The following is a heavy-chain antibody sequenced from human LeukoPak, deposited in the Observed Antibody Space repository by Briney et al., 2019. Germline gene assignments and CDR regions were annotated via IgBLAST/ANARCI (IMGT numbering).Heavy chain of an antibody. CDR2: INHSGST. J-gene: IGHJ5*02. CDR1: GGSFSGYY. Sequence: SETLSLTCAVYGGSFSGYYWSWIRQPPGKGLEWIGEINHSGSTNYNPSLKSRVTMSLDTSKNQFSLKLSSVTAADTAVYFCARGRWFDPWGQGTLVTVSS. CDR3: ARGRWFDP. V-gene: IGHV4-34*01.